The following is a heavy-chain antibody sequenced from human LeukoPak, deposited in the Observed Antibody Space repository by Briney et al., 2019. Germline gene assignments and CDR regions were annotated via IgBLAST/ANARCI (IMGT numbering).Heavy chain of an antibody. V-gene: IGHV4-61*02. CDR1: GDSITSDNFY. D-gene: IGHD3-9*01. Sequence: PSQTLSLTCTVSGDSITSDNFYWSWIRQPAGKGLEWIGRIYTSGSTNYNPSLKSRVTISVDTSKNQFSLKLSSVTAADTAVYYCARGTFYYDILTGYYSGYFDYWGQGTLVTVSS. CDR3: ARGTFYYDILTGYYSGYFDY. J-gene: IGHJ4*02. CDR2: IYTSGST.